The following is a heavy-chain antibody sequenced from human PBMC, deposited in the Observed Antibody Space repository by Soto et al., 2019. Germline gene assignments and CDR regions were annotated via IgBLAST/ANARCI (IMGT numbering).Heavy chain of an antibody. CDR2: IYYSGST. D-gene: IGHD6-13*01. CDR3: ARLFPDSSWGSFDY. CDR1: GGSISSSSYY. J-gene: IGHJ4*02. V-gene: IGHV4-39*01. Sequence: SETLSLTCTVSGGSISSSSYYWGWIHQPPGKGLEWIGSIYYSGSTYYNPSLKSRVTISVDTSKNQFSLKLSSVTAADTAVYYCARLFPDSSWGSFDYWGQGTLVTVSS.